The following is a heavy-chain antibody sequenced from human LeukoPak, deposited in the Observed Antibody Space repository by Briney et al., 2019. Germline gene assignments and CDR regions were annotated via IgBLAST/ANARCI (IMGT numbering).Heavy chain of an antibody. J-gene: IGHJ4*02. CDR1: GFTFNTYA. D-gene: IGHD1-14*01. V-gene: IGHV3-23*01. CDR3: AKEGIGSTATFFDY. CDR2: ISASADAT. Sequence: GGSLRLSCAASGFTFNTYAMNWVRQAPGKGLEWVSSISASADATYYADSVRGRFTISRDNSKNAVYLQMNSLSAEDTAVYYCAKEGIGSTATFFDYWGQGILVTVCS.